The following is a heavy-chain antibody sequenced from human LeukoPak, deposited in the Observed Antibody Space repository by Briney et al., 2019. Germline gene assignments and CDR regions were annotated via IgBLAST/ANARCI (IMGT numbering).Heavy chain of an antibody. Sequence: ASVKVSCKASGYTFTNYDINWVRQATGQGLEWMGWINPNSGNTGYAQRFQGRVTMTRDTSTGTAYMDLSSLTSEDTAVYYCARNPAASGSFEYWGQGTLVTVSS. D-gene: IGHD3-10*01. J-gene: IGHJ4*02. CDR2: INPNSGNT. CDR3: ARNPAASGSFEY. V-gene: IGHV1-8*01. CDR1: GYTFTNYD.